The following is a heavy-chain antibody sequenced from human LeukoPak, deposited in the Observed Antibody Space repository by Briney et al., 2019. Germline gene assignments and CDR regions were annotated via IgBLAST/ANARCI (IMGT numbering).Heavy chain of an antibody. Sequence: ASVKVSCKASGYTFTGYYMHWVRQAPGQGPEWMGLINPNTGGTNYAQNFQGRVTMTRDTSSSTAYMELSRLRSDDTAVYYCARDGLGSGTSYDYWGQGTLVTVSS. V-gene: IGHV1-2*02. CDR2: INPNTGGT. CDR3: ARDGLGSGTSYDY. CDR1: GYTFTGYY. D-gene: IGHD3-10*01. J-gene: IGHJ4*02.